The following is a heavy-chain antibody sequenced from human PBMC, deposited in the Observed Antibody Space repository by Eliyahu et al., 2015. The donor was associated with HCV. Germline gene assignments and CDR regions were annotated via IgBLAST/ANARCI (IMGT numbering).Heavy chain of an antibody. D-gene: IGHD6-13*01. Sequence: QVQLQQWGGGLLKPSEPLSRTCAVYGXSFSGYYWNWXRQSPGKGLEWIGEINXXGGVNYNPSLKSRVTISVDTSKRQFSLNLRSVTAADTAVYYCASRAAAADTYGMDVWGQGTTVTVSS. CDR3: ASRAAAADTYGMDV. V-gene: IGHV4-34*01. CDR1: GXSFSGYY. J-gene: IGHJ6*02. CDR2: INXXGGV.